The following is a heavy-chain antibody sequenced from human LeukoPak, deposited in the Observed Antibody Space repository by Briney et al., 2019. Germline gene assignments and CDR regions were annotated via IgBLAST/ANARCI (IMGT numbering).Heavy chain of an antibody. CDR3: ARDGVYFRALDY. CDR2: IYTSGST. V-gene: IGHV4-61*02. J-gene: IGHJ4*02. Sequence: SQTLSLTCTVSGGSISSGSYYWSWIRQPAGKGLEWIGRIYTSGSTNYNPSLKSRVTMSVDTSKNQFSLKLSSVTAADTAVYYCARDGVYFRALDYWGQGTLVTVSS. CDR1: GGSISSGSYY. D-gene: IGHD6-13*01.